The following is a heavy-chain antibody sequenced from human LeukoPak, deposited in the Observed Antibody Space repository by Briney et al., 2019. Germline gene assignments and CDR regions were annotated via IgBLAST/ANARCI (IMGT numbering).Heavy chain of an antibody. D-gene: IGHD3-10*01. V-gene: IGHV3-7*01. J-gene: IGHJ4*02. CDR2: IKGDGSEK. CDR1: GFPFSSYW. CDR3: AKGVVRGVTRGIFDY. Sequence: GGSLRLSCAASGFPFSSYWMSWVRKAPGKGLEWVANIKGDGSEKYYADSVKGRFTISRDNSKNTLYLQMNSLRAGDTAVYYCAKGVVRGVTRGIFDYWGQGTLVTVSS.